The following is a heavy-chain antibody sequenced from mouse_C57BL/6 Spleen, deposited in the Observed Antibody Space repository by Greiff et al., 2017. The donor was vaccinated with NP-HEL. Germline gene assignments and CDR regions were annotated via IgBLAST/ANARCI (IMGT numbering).Heavy chain of an antibody. J-gene: IGHJ4*01. CDR3: ARWEMLRSAMDY. V-gene: IGHV1-69*01. Sequence: VQLQQSGAELVMPGASVKLSCKASGYTFTSYWMHWVKQRPGQGLEWIGEIDPSDSYTNYNQKFKGKSTLTVDKSSSTAYMQLSSLTSEDSAVYYCARWEMLRSAMDYWGQGTSVTVSS. CDR1: GYTFTSYW. CDR2: IDPSDSYT. D-gene: IGHD1-1*01.